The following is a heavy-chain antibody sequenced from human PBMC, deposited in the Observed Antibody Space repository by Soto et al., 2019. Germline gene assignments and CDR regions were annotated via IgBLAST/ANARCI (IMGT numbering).Heavy chain of an antibody. J-gene: IGHJ4*02. CDR3: ARVYTMTVYKSSSFDY. D-gene: IGHD3-22*01. Sequence: PGGSLRLSCAASGFTFSSYWMHWVRQAPGKGLVWVSRINSDGSSTSYADSVKGRFTISRDNAKNTLYLQMNSLRAEDTAVYYCARVYTMTVYKSSSFDYWGQGTLVTVSS. CDR2: INSDGSST. V-gene: IGHV3-74*01. CDR1: GFTFSSYW.